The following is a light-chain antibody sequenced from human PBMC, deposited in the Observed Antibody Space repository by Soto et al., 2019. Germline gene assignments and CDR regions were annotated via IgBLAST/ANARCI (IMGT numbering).Light chain of an antibody. CDR3: MQALQTPRT. CDR2: LGS. V-gene: IGKV2-28*01. CDR1: QIVLHSNGNNY. J-gene: IGKJ1*01. Sequence: DIVLAQSPISLPATTGQPECIYCRSSQIVLHSNGNNYLDWYLQKPGQSPQLLIYLGSNRPSGVPDRFSGSGSGTDFTLKISRVEAEDVGVYSCMQALQTPRTFGKGTKVDIK.